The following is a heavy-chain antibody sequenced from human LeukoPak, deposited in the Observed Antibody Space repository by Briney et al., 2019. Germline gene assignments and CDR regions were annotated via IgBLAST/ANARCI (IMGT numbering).Heavy chain of an antibody. J-gene: IGHJ6*03. Sequence: ASVKVSCKASGYTFTSYYMHWVRQAPGQGPEWMGIINPSGGSTSYAQKFQGRVTMTRDMSTSTVYMELSSLRSEDTAVYYCARGGCGGDCYPYYYYYYMDVWGKGTTVTVSS. V-gene: IGHV1-46*01. CDR3: ARGGCGGDCYPYYYYYYMDV. CDR2: INPSGGST. D-gene: IGHD2-21*02. CDR1: GYTFTSYY.